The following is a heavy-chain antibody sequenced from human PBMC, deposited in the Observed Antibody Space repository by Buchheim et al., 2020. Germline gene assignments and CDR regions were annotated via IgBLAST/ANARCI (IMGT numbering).Heavy chain of an antibody. CDR3: AREGREQPIDY. V-gene: IGHV3-7*01. J-gene: IGHJ4*02. D-gene: IGHD1-26*01. Sequence: EVQLVESGGGLVQPGGSLRLSCAASGFTFSDYWMTWVRQAPGKGLEWVANINRDGSEKNYVDFVKGRFTISRDNAKNSLNLQMNSLRAEDTSVYYCAREGREQPIDYWGQGTL. CDR1: GFTFSDYW. CDR2: INRDGSEK.